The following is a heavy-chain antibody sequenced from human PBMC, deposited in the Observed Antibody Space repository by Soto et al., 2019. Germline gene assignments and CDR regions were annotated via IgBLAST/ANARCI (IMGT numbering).Heavy chain of an antibody. D-gene: IGHD2-15*01. CDR1: GYTFTGYY. J-gene: IGHJ3*02. Sequence: GASVKVSCKASGYTFTGYYMHWVRQAPGQGLEWMGWINPNSGGTNYAQKFQGWVTMTRDTSISTAYMELSRLRSDDKAVYYCARETYSEGRDAFDIWGKWTMVTVSS. V-gene: IGHV1-2*04. CDR2: INPNSGGT. CDR3: ARETYSEGRDAFDI.